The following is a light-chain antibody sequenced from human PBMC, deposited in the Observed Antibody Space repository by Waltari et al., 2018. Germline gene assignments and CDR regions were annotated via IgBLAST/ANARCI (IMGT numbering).Light chain of an antibody. CDR1: QSVSSN. J-gene: IGKJ1*01. CDR2: AAS. Sequence: EVVMTQSQATLSVSPGKRATLSCRASQSVSSNLAWYQQKPGQAPRLLIYAASARATGIPARFSGSGSGTDFTLTIGSMQSEDFAVYYCQQYNNWPRTFGQGTKVEIK. V-gene: IGKV3-15*01. CDR3: QQYNNWPRT.